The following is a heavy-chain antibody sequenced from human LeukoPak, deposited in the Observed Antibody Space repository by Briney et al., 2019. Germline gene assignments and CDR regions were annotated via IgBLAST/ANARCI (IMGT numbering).Heavy chain of an antibody. Sequence: PGGSLRLSCAASGFTFSSYWMSWVRQAPGKGLEWVANIKQDGSEKYYVDSVKGRFTISRDNAKNSLNLQMNSLRAEDTAVYYCAKDRCSNGVGCYYYYMDVWGKGTTVTISS. CDR3: AKDRCSNGVGCYYYYMDV. J-gene: IGHJ6*03. CDR2: IKQDGSEK. D-gene: IGHD2-8*01. V-gene: IGHV3-7*01. CDR1: GFTFSSYW.